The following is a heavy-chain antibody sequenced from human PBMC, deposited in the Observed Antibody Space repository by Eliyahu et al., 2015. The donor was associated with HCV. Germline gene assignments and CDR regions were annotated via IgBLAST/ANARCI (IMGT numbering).Heavy chain of an antibody. V-gene: IGHV3-48*03. D-gene: IGHD2-15*01. CDR1: GVTFXSYE. CDR3: ADLWGSGGTS. Sequence: EVQLVESGGGLVQPGGSLRLSXXASGVTFXSYEMNWVRQAPGKGXEWVSYISSSGSSIYYADSVKGRFTISRDNAKNSLYLQMNSLRAEDTAVYYCADLWGSGGTSWGQGTLVTVSS. J-gene: IGHJ5*02. CDR2: ISSSGSSI.